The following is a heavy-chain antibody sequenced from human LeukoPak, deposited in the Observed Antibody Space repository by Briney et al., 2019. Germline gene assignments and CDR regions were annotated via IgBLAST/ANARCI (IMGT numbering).Heavy chain of an antibody. CDR2: IYYSGST. Sequence: SETLSLTCTVSGGSVSSGGYYWSWIRQPPGKGLEWIGYIYYSGSTNYNPSLKSRVTISVDTSKNQFSLKLSSVTAADTAVYYCARVEARVALIRREYNWFDPWGQGTLVTVSS. CDR3: ARVEARVALIRREYNWFDP. CDR1: GGSVSSGGYY. V-gene: IGHV4-61*08. D-gene: IGHD2-15*01. J-gene: IGHJ5*02.